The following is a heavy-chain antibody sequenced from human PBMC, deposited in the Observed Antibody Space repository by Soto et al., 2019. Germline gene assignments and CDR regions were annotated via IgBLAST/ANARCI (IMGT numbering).Heavy chain of an antibody. V-gene: IGHV4-39*01. CDR1: DDSINSDKYY. CDR3: ARLEGLASISYYFDF. Sequence: QLQLQESGPGPVKPSETLSLTCSVSDDSINSDKYYWGWFRQPPGKGLEWIGSIYYRGNAYYNPSLQTRVTISLDKSRSQFSLKLNSVTAADSAVYFCARLEGLASISYYFDFWGPGALVTVSS. J-gene: IGHJ4*02. D-gene: IGHD3-9*01. CDR2: IYYRGNA.